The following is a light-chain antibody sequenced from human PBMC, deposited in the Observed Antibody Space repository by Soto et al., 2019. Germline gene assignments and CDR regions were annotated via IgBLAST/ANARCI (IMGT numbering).Light chain of an antibody. V-gene: IGLV1-40*01. CDR1: SSNIGAGYD. Sequence: QSVLTQPPSVSGAPGQRVTISCTGSSSNIGAGYDVHWYQQLPGTAPKLLIYGNSNRPSGVPVRFSGSKSGTSASLAITGLQAEDEADYYCQSYDSSLSALFGGGTKLTV. CDR3: QSYDSSLSAL. CDR2: GNS. J-gene: IGLJ3*02.